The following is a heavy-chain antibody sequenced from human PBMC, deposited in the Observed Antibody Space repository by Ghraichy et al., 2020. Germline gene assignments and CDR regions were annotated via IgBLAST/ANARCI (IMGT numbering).Heavy chain of an antibody. J-gene: IGHJ4*02. CDR3: ARILSGYDEVYYFDY. CDR1: GFSLSNARMG. Sequence: SGPTLVKPTETLTLTCTVSGFSLSNARMGVSWIRQPPGKALEWLAHIFSNDEKSYSTSLKSRLTISKDTSKSQVVLTMTNMDPVDTATYYCARILSGYDEVYYFDYWGQGTLVTVSS. CDR2: IFSNDEK. D-gene: IGHD5-12*01. V-gene: IGHV2-26*01.